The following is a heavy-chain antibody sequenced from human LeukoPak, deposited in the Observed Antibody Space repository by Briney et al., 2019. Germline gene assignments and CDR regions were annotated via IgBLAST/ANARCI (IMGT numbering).Heavy chain of an antibody. Sequence: SETLSLTCSVSGGSISSDYWSWIRQPPGKGLEWIGYIYSSGSTEYNPSLKSRVTTSVDTSKNQFFLKLNSVTASDTAVYYCARLAVDAALVSYLDSWGQGALVTVSS. CDR2: IYSSGST. D-gene: IGHD5-18*01. J-gene: IGHJ4*02. CDR1: GGSISSDY. V-gene: IGHV4-59*08. CDR3: ARLAVDAALVSYLDS.